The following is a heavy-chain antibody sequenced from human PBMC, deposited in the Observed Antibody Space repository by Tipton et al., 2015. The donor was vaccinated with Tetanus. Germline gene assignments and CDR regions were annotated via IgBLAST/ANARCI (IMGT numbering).Heavy chain of an antibody. Sequence: SLRLSCAASGFTFNRYGINWVRQAPGKGLVWVSSISGSGDTTYYADSVRGRFTVSRDNSKDAVYLDVRSLRDEDTAVYYCATDGLPRGFVMVEATTQKYFRHWGQGTPVTVSS. CDR1: GFTFNRYG. D-gene: IGHD2-21*01. CDR3: ATDGLPRGFVMVEATTQKYFRH. J-gene: IGHJ1*01. V-gene: IGHV3-23*01. CDR2: ISGSGDTT.